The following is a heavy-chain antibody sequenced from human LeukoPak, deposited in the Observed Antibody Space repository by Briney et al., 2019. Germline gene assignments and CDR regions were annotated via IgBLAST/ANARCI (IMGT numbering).Heavy chain of an antibody. J-gene: IGHJ5*02. CDR1: GFTVSNNY. V-gene: IGHV3-53*04. CDR2: IWSGGRT. D-gene: IGHD1-26*01. CDR3: ARDFWVHGSYFGA. Sequence: GGSLILFCSASGFTVSNNYMTWVLQAPGEGPQGVSVIWSGGRTYYTDSVMGRFTIYRHDSADSPYLQLESLGHEDTALYYCARDFWVHGSYFGAWGQGTLVTVSP.